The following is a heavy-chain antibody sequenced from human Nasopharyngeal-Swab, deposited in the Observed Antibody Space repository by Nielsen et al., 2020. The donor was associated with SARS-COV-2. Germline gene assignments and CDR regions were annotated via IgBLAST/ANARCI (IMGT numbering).Heavy chain of an antibody. D-gene: IGHD5-12*01. J-gene: IGHJ4*02. CDR1: GGSFNEYY. CDR2: INHSDRT. V-gene: IGHV4-34*01. CDR3: ARSTWIPLDS. Sequence: SQTLSLTCGVSGGSFNEYYWSWIRQSPEKGLEWIGEINHSDRTIYNPSLKTRLPISVDTSKSQFSLELRSVTATDTAVYYWARSTWIPLDSWGPGTLVTVSS.